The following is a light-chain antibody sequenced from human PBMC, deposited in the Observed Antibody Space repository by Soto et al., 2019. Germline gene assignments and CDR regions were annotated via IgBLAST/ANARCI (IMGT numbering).Light chain of an antibody. CDR3: QQYGASPLFT. CDR2: GAS. J-gene: IGKJ3*01. V-gene: IGKV3-20*01. CDR1: QGVTTAY. Sequence: EVVLTQSPGTLSLSPGERATLSCRASQGVTTAYLAWYQHKPGQAPRLLIYGASNRATGIPDRFSGSGSGTEFTLTISRLEPEDFAVYSCQQYGASPLFTFGPGTKVDLK.